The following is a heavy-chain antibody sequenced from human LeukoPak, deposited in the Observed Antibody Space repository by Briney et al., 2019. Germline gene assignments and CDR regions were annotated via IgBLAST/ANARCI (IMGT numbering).Heavy chain of an antibody. V-gene: IGHV4-34*01. CDR1: GGSFSCYY. J-gene: IGHJ5*02. Sequence: SETLSLTCAVYGGSFSCYYWSWIRQPPGKGLEWIGEINHSGSTNYNPSLKSRVTISVDTSKNQFSLKLSSVTAADTAVYYCARANIVVVPARVGWFDPWGQGTLVTVSS. CDR3: ARANIVVVPARVGWFDP. CDR2: INHSGST. D-gene: IGHD2-2*01.